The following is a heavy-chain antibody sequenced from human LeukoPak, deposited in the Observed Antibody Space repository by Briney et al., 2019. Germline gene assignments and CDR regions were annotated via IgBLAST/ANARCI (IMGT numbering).Heavy chain of an antibody. Sequence: ASVKVSCKSSGSTFTSYGVSWVRQAPGQGQEWMGWISAYDGNTNYAQKFQGRVTMTTATSTTTAYMDLRSLRSDDTAVYFCARDGIPIAAAGEYYFDYGGQGTRVSVSS. V-gene: IGHV1-18*01. J-gene: IGHJ4*02. CDR3: ARDGIPIAAAGEYYFDY. CDR1: GSTFTSYG. D-gene: IGHD6-13*01. CDR2: ISAYDGNT.